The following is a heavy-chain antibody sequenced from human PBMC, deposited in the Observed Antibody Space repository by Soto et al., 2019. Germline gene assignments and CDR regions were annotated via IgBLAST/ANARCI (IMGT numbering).Heavy chain of an antibody. Sequence: KPXGTLSLTCIVSGESISISSYYWGWIRQPPGKGLEWIGSIYYSGRTYYNPSFKSRVTISIDTSKNQFSLKLSSVTATDTAVYYCARQRTTVVTQAYFDHWGQGALVTVSS. J-gene: IGHJ4*02. CDR1: GESISISSYY. CDR2: IYYSGRT. D-gene: IGHD2-21*02. CDR3: ARQRTTVVTQAYFDH. V-gene: IGHV4-39*01.